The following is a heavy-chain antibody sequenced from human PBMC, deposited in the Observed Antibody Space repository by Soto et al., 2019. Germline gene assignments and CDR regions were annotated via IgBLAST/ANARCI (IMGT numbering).Heavy chain of an antibody. CDR3: ASGRVIASSPLDY. Sequence: PLPVTSSVSYFSLRSRTDYCPFNRHHPGKGLEWIGYIYYSWASYFNPSLQSRISMSIDTSENQFSLNLSSVTAADTALYYCASGRVIASSPLDYWGQGTLVNVSA. V-gene: IGHV4-31*03. CDR1: YFSLRSRTDY. CDR2: IYYSWAS. J-gene: IGHJ4*02. D-gene: IGHD2-21*01.